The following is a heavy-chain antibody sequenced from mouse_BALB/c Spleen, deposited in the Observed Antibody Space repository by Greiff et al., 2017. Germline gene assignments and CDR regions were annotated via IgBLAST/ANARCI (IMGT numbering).Heavy chain of an antibody. Sequence: EVQLQQSGAELVKPGASVKLSCTASGFNIKDTYMHWVKQRPEQGLEWIGRIDPANGNTKYDPKFQGKATITADTSSNTAYLQLSSLTSEDTAVYYCARSQYYGYVRAMDYWGQGTSVTVSS. CDR3: ARSQYYGYVRAMDY. CDR2: IDPANGNT. J-gene: IGHJ4*01. D-gene: IGHD1-2*01. CDR1: GFNIKDTY. V-gene: IGHV14-3*02.